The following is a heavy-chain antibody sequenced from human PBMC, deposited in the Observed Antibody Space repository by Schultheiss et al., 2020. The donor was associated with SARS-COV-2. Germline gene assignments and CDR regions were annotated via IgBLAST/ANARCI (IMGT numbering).Heavy chain of an antibody. Sequence: GESLKISCAASGFSFDDYVMHWVRQAPGKGLEWVSAISGSGADTHYADSVKGRFSISRDNAKNSLILEMNSLRDEDTAVYYCARDGMSSSGWYNYGLDVWGQGTTVTVSS. CDR3: ARDGMSSSGWYNYGLDV. V-gene: IGHV3-23*01. CDR1: GFSFDDYV. CDR2: ISGSGADT. D-gene: IGHD6-19*01. J-gene: IGHJ6*02.